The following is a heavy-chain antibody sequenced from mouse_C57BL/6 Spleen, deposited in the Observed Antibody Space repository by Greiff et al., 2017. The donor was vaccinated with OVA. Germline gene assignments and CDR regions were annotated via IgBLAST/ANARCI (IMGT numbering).Heavy chain of an antibody. D-gene: IGHD2-5*01. Sequence: QVQLQQPGAELVRPGSSVKLSCKASGYTFTSYWMHWVKQRPIQGLEWIGNIDPSDSETHYNQKFKDKATLTVDKSSSTAYMQPSSLTSEDSAVYYCARGGGYSNYGFAMDYWGQGTSVTVSS. J-gene: IGHJ4*01. CDR3: ARGGGYSNYGFAMDY. CDR1: GYTFTSYW. CDR2: IDPSDSET. V-gene: IGHV1-52*01.